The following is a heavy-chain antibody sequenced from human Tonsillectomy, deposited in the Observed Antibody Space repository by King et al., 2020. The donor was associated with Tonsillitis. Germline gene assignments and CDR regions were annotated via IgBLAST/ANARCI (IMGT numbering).Heavy chain of an antibody. CDR1: GFTFSTYG. D-gene: IGHD6-6*01. Sequence: HVQLVESGGGVVQPGGSLRLSCAASGFTFSTYGMHWVRQAPGKGLEWVAFIRYDGSNENYIDSVKGRFTISRDISKNTLYLQMNSLRAEDTAVFYCARDWSAFRSSSGYHYGMDVWGQGTAVTVSS. J-gene: IGHJ6*02. CDR2: IRYDGSNE. V-gene: IGHV3-30*02. CDR3: ARDWSAFRSSSGYHYGMDV.